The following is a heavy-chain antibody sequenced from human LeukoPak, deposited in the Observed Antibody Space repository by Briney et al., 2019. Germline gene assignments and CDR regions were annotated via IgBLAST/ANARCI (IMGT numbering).Heavy chain of an antibody. D-gene: IGHD4-17*01. CDR3: ARTSYGDYVYYYYGMDV. CDR2: ISSSSSTI. CDR1: GFTFSSYS. J-gene: IGHJ6*02. V-gene: IGHV3-48*04. Sequence: GGSLRLSCAASGFTFSSYSMNWVRQAPGKGLEWVSYISSSSSTIYYADSVKGRFTISRDNAKNSLYLQMNSLRAEDTAVYYCARTSYGDYVYYYYGMDVWGQGTTVTVSS.